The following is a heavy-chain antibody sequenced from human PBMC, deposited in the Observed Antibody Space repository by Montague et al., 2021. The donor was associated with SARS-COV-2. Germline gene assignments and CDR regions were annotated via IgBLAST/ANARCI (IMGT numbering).Heavy chain of an antibody. CDR3: ARRGYGGYDYLLLVDY. CDR1: GGSISSSSYY. J-gene: IGHJ4*02. Sequence: SETLSLTCTVSGGSISSSSYYWGWIRQPPGKGLEWIGSIYYSGSTYYNPSLKSRVTISVDTSKNQFSLKLSSVTAADTAVYYCARRGYGGYDYLLLVDYWGQGTLVTVSS. V-gene: IGHV4-39*01. D-gene: IGHD5-12*01. CDR2: IYYSGST.